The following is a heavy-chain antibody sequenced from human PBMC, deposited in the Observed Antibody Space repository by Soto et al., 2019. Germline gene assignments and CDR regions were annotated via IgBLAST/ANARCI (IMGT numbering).Heavy chain of an antibody. D-gene: IGHD3-3*02. CDR2: VYWNDDK. J-gene: IGHJ4*02. CDR1: GFSLTTSGVG. CDR3: AHSPSPEPIHF. V-gene: IGHV2-5*01. Sequence: QITLKESGPTLVKPTQTLTLTCSFSGFSLTTSGVGVGWIRQPPGKALEWLALVYWNDDKRYSPSLKSRLTITKETSRNHVVLTMTNMDPVDTATYFCAHSPSPEPIHFWGQGTLVTVSS.